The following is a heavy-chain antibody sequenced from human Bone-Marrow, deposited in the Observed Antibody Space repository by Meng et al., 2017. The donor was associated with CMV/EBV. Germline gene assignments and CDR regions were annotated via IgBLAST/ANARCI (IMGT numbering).Heavy chain of an antibody. CDR3: ASGWNYYYYYGMDV. D-gene: IGHD1-1*01. Sequence: VKVSCKASGYTFTGYYMHWVRQAPGQGLEWMGWINPNSGGTNYAQKFQGRVTMTRDTSNSTAYMELSRLRSDDTAVYYCASGWNYYYYYGMDVWGQGTTVTVSS. CDR2: INPNSGGT. J-gene: IGHJ6*02. CDR1: GYTFTGYY. V-gene: IGHV1-2*02.